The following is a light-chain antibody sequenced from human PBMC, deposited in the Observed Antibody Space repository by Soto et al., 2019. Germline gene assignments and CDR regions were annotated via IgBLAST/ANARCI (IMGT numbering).Light chain of an antibody. V-gene: IGKV3-15*01. J-gene: IGKJ2*01. CDR2: GAS. CDR1: QSVSSY. CDR3: QQYNNWPYT. Sequence: EIVMTQSPATLSLSPGERATLSCRASQSVSSYLAWYQQKPGQAPRLLIYGASTRATGIPARFSGSGSGTEFTLTISSLQSEDFAVYYCQQYNNWPYTFGQGTKVDIK.